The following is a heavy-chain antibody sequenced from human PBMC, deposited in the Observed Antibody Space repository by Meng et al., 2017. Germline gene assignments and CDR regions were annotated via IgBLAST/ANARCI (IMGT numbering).Heavy chain of an antibody. CDR1: GGSFSGYY. CDR3: ARFYDSSGNDY. J-gene: IGHJ4*02. D-gene: IGHD3-22*01. CDR2: INHSGST. Sequence: QVQLKQWGEGLLKPSETLSLTCAVYGGSFSGYYWSWIRQPPGKGLEWIGEINHSGSTNYNPSLKSRVTISVDKSKNQFSLKLSSVTAADTAVYYCARFYDSSGNDYWGQGTLVTVSS. V-gene: IGHV4-34*01.